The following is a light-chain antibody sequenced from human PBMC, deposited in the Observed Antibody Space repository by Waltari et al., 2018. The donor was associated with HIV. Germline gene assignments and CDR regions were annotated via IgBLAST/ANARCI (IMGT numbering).Light chain of an antibody. Sequence: QMTQSPSSLSASVGNRVTITCRASQDITDSLAWFQQKPGRAPTSLIYGASHLQSGVPSRFNGSGSETDFILTISSLQPEDFATYYCQQYKSYPITFGQGTRLEIK. CDR2: GAS. CDR3: QQYKSYPIT. V-gene: IGKV1-16*01. J-gene: IGKJ5*01. CDR1: QDITDS.